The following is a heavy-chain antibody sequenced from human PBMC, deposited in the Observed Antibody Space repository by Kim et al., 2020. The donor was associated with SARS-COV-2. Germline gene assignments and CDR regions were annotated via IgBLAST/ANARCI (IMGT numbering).Heavy chain of an antibody. CDR2: MKPDGSET. Sequence: GGSLRLSCVGSGFTFRSYWMTWVRQAPGKGPEWVANMKPDGSETSYVDSVKGRFTMSRDNAKNSLFLQMNSLRPEDTAVYYCVTPSTLRGTTITSFYWGQGTLVTVSA. CDR3: VTPSTLRGTTITSFY. D-gene: IGHD1-26*01. J-gene: IGHJ4*02. V-gene: IGHV3-7*03. CDR1: GFTFRSYW.